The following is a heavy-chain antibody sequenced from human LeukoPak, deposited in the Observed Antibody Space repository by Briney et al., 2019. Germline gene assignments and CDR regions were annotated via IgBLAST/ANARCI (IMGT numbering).Heavy chain of an antibody. Sequence: GGSLRLSCAASGFTLSGYWMSWVRQAPGRGLEWVATIKQDESEKTYVDSVEGRFTSSRDNAKSSLFLQMDSLRAEDTAVYYCARFGMDAAIDYWGQGTLVTVPS. CDR2: IKQDESEK. J-gene: IGHJ4*02. V-gene: IGHV3-7*01. CDR3: ARFGMDAAIDY. CDR1: GFTLSGYW. D-gene: IGHD2-15*01.